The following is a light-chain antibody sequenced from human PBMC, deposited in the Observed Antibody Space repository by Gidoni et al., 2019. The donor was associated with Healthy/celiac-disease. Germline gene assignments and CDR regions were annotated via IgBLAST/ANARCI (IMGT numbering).Light chain of an antibody. Sequence: DIQMTQSPSYLSASVGDRVTITCRASQSISSYLNWYQQKPGKAPKLLIYAASSLQSGVPSRFSGSGSLTDFTLTISSLQPEDFATYYCQQSYSTLGTFGQGTKLEIK. J-gene: IGKJ2*01. CDR1: QSISSY. CDR2: AAS. V-gene: IGKV1-39*01. CDR3: QQSYSTLGT.